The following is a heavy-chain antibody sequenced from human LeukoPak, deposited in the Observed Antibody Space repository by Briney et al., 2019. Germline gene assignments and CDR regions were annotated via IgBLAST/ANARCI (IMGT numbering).Heavy chain of an antibody. D-gene: IGHD3-16*01. Sequence: GGSLRLSCAASGFTVISNYMSWVRQAPGKGLEWVSVIYSGGSTYYADSVKGRFTISRHNFKNTLYLQMNSMRAEDTAVYYCVRGDRAFDIWGQGTMVTVSS. V-gene: IGHV3-53*04. CDR3: VRGDRAFDI. CDR1: GFTVISNY. J-gene: IGHJ3*02. CDR2: IYSGGST.